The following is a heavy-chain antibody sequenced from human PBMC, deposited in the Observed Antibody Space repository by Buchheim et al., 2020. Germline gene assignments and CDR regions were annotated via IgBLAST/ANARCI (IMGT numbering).Heavy chain of an antibody. CDR2: IYHSGST. V-gene: IGHV4-30-2*01. D-gene: IGHD2-15*01. CDR1: GGSISSGGYS. Sequence: QVQLQESGPGLVKPSQTLSLTCAVSGGSISSGGYSWSWIRQPPGKGLEWIGYIYHSGSTYYNPSLKSRVTISVDRSKNQFPLKLSSVTAADTAVYYCARGVDCSGGSCHEGLFDYWGQGTL. J-gene: IGHJ4*02. CDR3: ARGVDCSGGSCHEGLFDY.